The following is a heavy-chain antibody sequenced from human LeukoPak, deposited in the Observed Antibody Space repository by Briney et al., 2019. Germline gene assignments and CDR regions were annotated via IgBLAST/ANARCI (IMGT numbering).Heavy chain of an antibody. Sequence: ASVKVSCKASGYTFTSYYMHWVRQAPGQGLEWMGIINPSGGSTSYAHRFQGRVTMTRDTSTSTVYMELTSLRSEDTAVYYCARDLSGSNYYASGSYADWGQGTLVTVSS. V-gene: IGHV1-46*01. D-gene: IGHD3-10*01. J-gene: IGHJ4*02. CDR1: GYTFTSYY. CDR3: ARDLSGSNYYASGSYAD. CDR2: INPSGGST.